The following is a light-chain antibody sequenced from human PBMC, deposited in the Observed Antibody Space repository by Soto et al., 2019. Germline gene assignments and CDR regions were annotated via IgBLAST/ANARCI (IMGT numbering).Light chain of an antibody. J-gene: IGLJ1*01. CDR3: CSYAGSSTYV. CDR1: SSDVGSYNV. V-gene: IGLV2-23*01. Sequence: QSVLTQPASVSGSPGQSITISCTGTSSDVGSYNVVSWYQQHPGKAPKHMIYEDNKRPSGVSNRFSGSKSGNTASLTISGVQAEDEADYYCCSYAGSSTYVFGTGTKLTVL. CDR2: EDN.